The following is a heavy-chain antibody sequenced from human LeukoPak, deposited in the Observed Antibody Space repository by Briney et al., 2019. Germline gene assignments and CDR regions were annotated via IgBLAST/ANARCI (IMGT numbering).Heavy chain of an antibody. Sequence: GGSLRLSCAASGSTFSSYEMNWVRQAPGKGLEWVSYISSSGSTIYYADSVKGRFTISRDNAKNSLYLQMNSLRAEDTAVYYCARDRPSRRPGMVGEYWGQGTLVTVSS. CDR3: ARDRPSRRPGMVGEY. D-gene: IGHD5-18*01. CDR2: ISSSGSTI. J-gene: IGHJ4*02. CDR1: GSTFSSYE. V-gene: IGHV3-48*03.